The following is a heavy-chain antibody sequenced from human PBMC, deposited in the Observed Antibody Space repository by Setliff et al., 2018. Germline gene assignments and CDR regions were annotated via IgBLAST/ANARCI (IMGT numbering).Heavy chain of an antibody. CDR3: ARGMTYYYDSSGYPDY. CDR1: GYTFTGYY. CDR2: INPNSGGT. Sequence: ASVKVSCKASGYTFTGYYMHWVRQAPGQGLEWMGRINPNSGGTNYAQKFQGRVTMTRDTSISTAYMELSRLRSDDTAVYYCARGMTYYYDSSGYPDYWGQGTLVTVPQ. V-gene: IGHV1-2*06. D-gene: IGHD3-22*01. J-gene: IGHJ4*02.